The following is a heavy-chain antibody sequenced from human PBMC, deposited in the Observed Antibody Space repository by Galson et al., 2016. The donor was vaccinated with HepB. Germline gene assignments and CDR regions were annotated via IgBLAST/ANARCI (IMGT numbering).Heavy chain of an antibody. D-gene: IGHD3-3*01. CDR1: GDSITTGGYS. V-gene: IGHV4-30-2*01. CDR2: ISQSGST. J-gene: IGHJ4*02. Sequence: TLSLTCAISGDSITTGGYSWSWIRQPPGKGLEWIGYISQSGSTYYKPSLKSRVTISMDWSKNHFSLQLSSVTAADTAVYYCARHVTGFWHFFDNWGQGTLVTVSS. CDR3: ARHVTGFWHFFDN.